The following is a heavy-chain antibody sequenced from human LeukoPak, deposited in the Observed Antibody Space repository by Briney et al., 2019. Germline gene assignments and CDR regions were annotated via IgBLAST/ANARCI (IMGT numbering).Heavy chain of an antibody. V-gene: IGHV3-21*01. CDR1: GFSFSDYT. J-gene: IGHJ4*02. CDR2: ISSSSSYI. D-gene: IGHD5-18*01. CDR3: ARGYGRADY. Sequence: GGSLRLSCAGSGFSFSDYTMNWVRQAPGKGLEWVSSISSSSSYIYYADSVKGRFTVSRDNAKNSLYLQMNSLRAEDTAVYYCARGYGRADYWGQGTLVSVSS.